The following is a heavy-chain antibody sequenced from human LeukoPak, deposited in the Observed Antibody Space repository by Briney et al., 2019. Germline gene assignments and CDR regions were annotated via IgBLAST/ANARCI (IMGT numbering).Heavy chain of an antibody. CDR3: ARGPVDGSGYYYVRENWFD. V-gene: IGHV1-69*08. CDR2: ITPILGKA. CDR1: GGTFSSYT. Sequence: SVNLSCKASGGTFSSYTISWVRQAPGQGREWMVRITPILGKAKYAQNFKGRLTTTEDKPTTTAYLDLTSLRLEDTAVYYFARGPVDGSGYYYVRENWFD. J-gene: IGHJ5*02. D-gene: IGHD3-22*01.